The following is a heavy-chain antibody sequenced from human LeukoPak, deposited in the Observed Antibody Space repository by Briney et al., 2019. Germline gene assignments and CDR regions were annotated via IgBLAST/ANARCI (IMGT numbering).Heavy chain of an antibody. CDR1: GGSISSSSYY. D-gene: IGHD4-17*01. V-gene: IGHV4-61*02. CDR2: IYTSGST. CDR3: ARVHGDYYFDY. Sequence: SETLSLTCTVSGGSISSSSYYWSWIRQPAGKGLEWIGRIYTSGSTNYNPSLKSRVTMSVDASKNQFSLKLSSVTAADTAVYYCARVHGDYYFDYWGQGTLVTVSS. J-gene: IGHJ4*02.